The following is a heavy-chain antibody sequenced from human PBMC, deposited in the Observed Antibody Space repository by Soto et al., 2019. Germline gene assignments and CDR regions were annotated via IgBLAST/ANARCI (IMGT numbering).Heavy chain of an antibody. V-gene: IGHV4-39*01. CDR2: IVYTGTT. CDR3: ARHGSY. Sequence: QMQLQESGPGLVKPSETLSLTCTVSNGSIRTTSYNWGWIRQSPGKGLEWVGTIVYTGTTPHNPSIKQSVTIPVGTSNNASSLKLAAVSAAGTAVDYCARHGSYWGQGTLVVVSS. J-gene: IGHJ4*02. CDR1: NGSIRTTSYN.